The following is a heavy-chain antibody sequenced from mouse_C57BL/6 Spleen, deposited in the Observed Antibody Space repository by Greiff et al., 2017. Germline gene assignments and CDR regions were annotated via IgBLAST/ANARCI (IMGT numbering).Heavy chain of an antibody. CDR2: IYPGDGDT. V-gene: IGHV1-80*01. D-gene: IGHD3-2*02. CDR3: ARSAAQGPFYAMDY. Sequence: VQLQESGAELVKPGASVKISCKASGYAFSSYWMNWVKQRPGKGLEWIGQIYPGDGDTNYNGKFKGKATLTADKSSSTAYMQLSRLTSEDSAVYFCARSAAQGPFYAMDYWGQGTSVTVSS. CDR1: GYAFSSYW. J-gene: IGHJ4*01.